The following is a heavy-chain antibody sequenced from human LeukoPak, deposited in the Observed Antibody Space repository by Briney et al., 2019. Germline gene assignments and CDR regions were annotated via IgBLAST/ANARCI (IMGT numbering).Heavy chain of an antibody. CDR3: ARSNPYYDFWSGLDDDY. Sequence: GGSLRLSCAASGFTFSSYSMNWVRQAPGKGLEWVSYISSGSSTIYYADSVKGRFTISRDNAKNSLYLQMNSLRAEDTAVYYCARSNPYYDFWSGLDDDYWGQGTLVTVSS. D-gene: IGHD3-3*01. J-gene: IGHJ4*02. CDR1: GFTFSSYS. V-gene: IGHV3-48*04. CDR2: ISSGSSTI.